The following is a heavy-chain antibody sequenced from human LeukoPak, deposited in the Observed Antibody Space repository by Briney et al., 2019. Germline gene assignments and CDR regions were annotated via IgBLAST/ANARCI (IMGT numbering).Heavy chain of an antibody. CDR1: GFTFSSYG. D-gene: IGHD3-10*01. V-gene: IGHV3-30*12. CDR2: ISYDGSNK. J-gene: IGHJ4*02. CDR3: ARTPRWDYYGSGSPTNY. Sequence: WGSLRLSCAASGFTFSSYGMHWVRQAPGKWLGWVAVISYDGSNKYYADSVKGRFTISRDNSKNTLYLQMNSLRAEDTAVYYCARTPRWDYYGSGSPTNYWGQGTLVTVSS.